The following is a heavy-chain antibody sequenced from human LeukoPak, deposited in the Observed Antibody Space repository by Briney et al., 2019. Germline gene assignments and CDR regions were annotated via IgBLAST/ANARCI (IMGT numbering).Heavy chain of an antibody. D-gene: IGHD2/OR15-2a*01. Sequence: GGSLRLSCAASGLTFSIHWMNWVRQAPGKGLECVANINQDGSDKYYVDSVKGRFTVSRDDSKNTLYLQMNSLRGDDTAVYYCAKDGTSYYYIYYWGQGTLVTVSS. CDR2: INQDGSDK. J-gene: IGHJ4*02. CDR1: GLTFSIHW. CDR3: AKDGTSYYYIYY. V-gene: IGHV3-7*01.